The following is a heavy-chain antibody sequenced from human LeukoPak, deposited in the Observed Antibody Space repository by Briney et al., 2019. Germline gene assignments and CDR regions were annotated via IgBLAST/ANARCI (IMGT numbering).Heavy chain of an antibody. Sequence: PSETLSLTCTVSGGSISSSSYYWGWIRQPPGKGLEWIGSIYYSRSTYYNPSLKSRVTISVDTSKNQFSLKLSSVTAADTAVYYCARLGIAAAAHDYWGQGTLVTVSS. V-gene: IGHV4-39*01. CDR1: GGSISSSSYY. CDR3: ARLGIAAAAHDY. CDR2: IYYSRST. J-gene: IGHJ4*02. D-gene: IGHD6-13*01.